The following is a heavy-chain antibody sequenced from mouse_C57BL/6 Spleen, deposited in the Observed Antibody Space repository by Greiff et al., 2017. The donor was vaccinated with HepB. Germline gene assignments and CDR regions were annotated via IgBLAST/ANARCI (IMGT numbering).Heavy chain of an antibody. CDR3: ASLYYGSSPWYFDV. J-gene: IGHJ1*03. V-gene: IGHV1-4*01. CDR1: GYTFTSST. D-gene: IGHD1-1*01. Sequence: VKLVESGAELARPGASVKMSCKASGYTFTSSTMHWVKQRPGQGLEWIGYINPSSGYTKYNQKFKDKATLTADKSSSTAYMQLSSLTSEDSAVYYCASLYYGSSPWYFDVWGTGTTVTVSS. CDR2: INPSSGYT.